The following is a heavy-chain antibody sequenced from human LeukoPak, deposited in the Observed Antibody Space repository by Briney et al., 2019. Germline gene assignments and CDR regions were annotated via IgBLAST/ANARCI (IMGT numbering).Heavy chain of an antibody. Sequence: KPSETLSLTCTVSGGSISGYYWSWIRQPPGXXXXXXXYIYYSGSTNSNPSLXXXVTIXVDTSRNQFSLKLSSVTAADTAVYYCARYYCPNGVCQGFDYWGQGTLVTVSS. D-gene: IGHD2-8*01. J-gene: IGHJ4*02. CDR1: GGSISGYY. CDR2: IYYSGST. CDR3: ARYYCPNGVCQGFDY. V-gene: IGHV4-59*01.